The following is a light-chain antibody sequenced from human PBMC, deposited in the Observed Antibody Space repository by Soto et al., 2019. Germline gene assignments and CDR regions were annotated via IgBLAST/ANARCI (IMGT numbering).Light chain of an antibody. J-gene: IGKJ4*01. V-gene: IGKV3D-15*01. Sequence: EIVMTQSPATRPVSPGERATLSCRASQSVSSNLAWYQQKPGQAPRLLIYGASTRATGIPARFSGSGSGPEFTLTISSLQYEDVEVYYCPQYNNWTLTFGGGTKVDIK. CDR3: PQYNNWTLT. CDR1: QSVSSN. CDR2: GAS.